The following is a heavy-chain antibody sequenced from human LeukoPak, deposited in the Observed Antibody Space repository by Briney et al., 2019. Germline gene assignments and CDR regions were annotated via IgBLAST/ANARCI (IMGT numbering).Heavy chain of an antibody. D-gene: IGHD3-3*01. CDR1: GGSFSGYY. V-gene: IGHV4-34*01. Sequence: RPSETLSLTCAVYGGSFSGYYWSWIRQPPGKGLEWIGEINHSGSTNYNPSLKSRVTISVDTSKNQFSLKLSSVTAADTAVYYCAGRYYDFWGGPREAFDIWGQGTMVTVSS. CDR2: INHSGST. J-gene: IGHJ3*02. CDR3: AGRYYDFWGGPREAFDI.